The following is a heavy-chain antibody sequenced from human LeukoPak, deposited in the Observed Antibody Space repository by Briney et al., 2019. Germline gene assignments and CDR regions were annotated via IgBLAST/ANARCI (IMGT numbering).Heavy chain of an antibody. V-gene: IGHV3-21*01. CDR3: AKPGGSYSYYFDY. Sequence: GGSLRLSCADSGFTFSDYTMNWVRQAPGKGLEWVSSISSSSSYIYYADSVKGRFTISRDNSKNTLYLQMNSLRAEDTAVYYCAKPGGSYSYYFDYWGQGTLVTVSS. CDR1: GFTFSDYT. J-gene: IGHJ4*02. D-gene: IGHD1-26*01. CDR2: ISSSSSYI.